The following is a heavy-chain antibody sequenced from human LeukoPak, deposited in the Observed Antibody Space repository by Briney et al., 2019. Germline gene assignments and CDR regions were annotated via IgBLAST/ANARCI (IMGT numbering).Heavy chain of an antibody. V-gene: IGHV4-61*01. CDR1: GGSVSSGSYY. D-gene: IGHD4/OR15-4a*01. J-gene: IGHJ5*02. CDR3: ARVTMVQYNWFDP. Sequence: KPSETLSLTCTVSGGSVSSGSYYWSWIRQPPGKGLEWIGYIYYSGSTNYNPSLKSRVTISVDTSKNQFSLKLGSVTAADTAIYYCARVTMVQYNWFDPWGQGTLVTVSS. CDR2: IYYSGST.